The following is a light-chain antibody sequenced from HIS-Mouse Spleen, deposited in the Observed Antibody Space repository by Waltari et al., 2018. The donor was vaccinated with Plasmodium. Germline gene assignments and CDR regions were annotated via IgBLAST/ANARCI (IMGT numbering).Light chain of an antibody. CDR1: QSVLYSSNNKNY. CDR3: QQYYSTPYT. J-gene: IGKJ2*01. V-gene: IGKV4-1*01. Sequence: DIVMTQSPASLAVSLGERATINCKSSQSVLYSSNNKNYLGWYQQKQGQPPRLLIYWAPTRESGVPDRFSGSGSGTDVTLTISSLQAEDVAVYYCQQYYSTPYTFGQGTKLEIK. CDR2: WAP.